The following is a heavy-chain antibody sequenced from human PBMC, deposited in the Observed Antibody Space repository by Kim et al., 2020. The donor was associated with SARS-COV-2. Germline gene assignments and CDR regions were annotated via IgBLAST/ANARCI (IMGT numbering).Heavy chain of an antibody. V-gene: IGHV1-3*01. CDR3: ARVSSTSHNYYYYYGMDV. D-gene: IGHD2-2*01. CDR1: GYTFTSYA. Sequence: ASVKVSCKASGYTFTSYAMHWVRQAPGQRLEWMGWINAGNGNTKYSQKFQGRVTITRDTSASTAYMELSSLRSEDTAVYYWARVSSTSHNYYYYYGMDVWGQGTTVTVSS. J-gene: IGHJ6*02. CDR2: INAGNGNT.